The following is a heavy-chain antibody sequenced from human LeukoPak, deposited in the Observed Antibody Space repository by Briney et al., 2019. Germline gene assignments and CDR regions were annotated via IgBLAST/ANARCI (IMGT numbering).Heavy chain of an antibody. CDR3: ARIRGSGAYDSGYSRWDFDY. CDR1: GYTFTSYG. D-gene: IGHD3-10*01. CDR2: ISAYNGNT. Sequence: GASVKVSCKASGYTFTSYGISWVRQAPGQGLEWMGWISAYNGNTNYAQKLQGRVTMTTDTSTSTAYMELRSLRSDDTAVYYCARIRGSGAYDSGYSRWDFDYWGQGTLVTVSS. J-gene: IGHJ4*02. V-gene: IGHV1-18*01.